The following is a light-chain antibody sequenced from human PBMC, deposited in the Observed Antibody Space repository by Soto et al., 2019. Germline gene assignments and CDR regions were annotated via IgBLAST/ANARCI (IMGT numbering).Light chain of an antibody. CDR2: NTN. V-gene: IGLV1-44*01. CDR1: TSNIGRNT. Sequence: QSLLTQPPSASGTPGQRVTISCSGTTSNIGRNTVDWYQQLPGTAPKLLIFNTNQRPAGVPDRFSASKSGTSASLAISGLQSDDETDYYCAVWDDSLNGVIFCGGTKLTVL. J-gene: IGLJ2*01. CDR3: AVWDDSLNGVI.